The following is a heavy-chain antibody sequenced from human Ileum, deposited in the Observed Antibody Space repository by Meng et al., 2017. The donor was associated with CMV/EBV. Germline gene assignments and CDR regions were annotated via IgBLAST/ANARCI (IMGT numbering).Heavy chain of an antibody. CDR1: GGSFSGYY. J-gene: IGHJ5*02. Sequence: LTCEIHGGSFSGYYGSWIRQSPGKQLEWIGEINHRGDRDYDPSLNGRVTISVDTSKKLLSLNLSSVTATDTAIYYCARGLDNYYDLTWGQGILVTVSS. V-gene: IGHV4-34*01. CDR2: INHRGDR. D-gene: IGHD3-22*01. CDR3: ARGLDNYYDLT.